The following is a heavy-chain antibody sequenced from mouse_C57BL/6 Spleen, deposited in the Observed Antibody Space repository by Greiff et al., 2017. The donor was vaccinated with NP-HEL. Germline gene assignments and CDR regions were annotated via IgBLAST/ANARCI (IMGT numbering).Heavy chain of an antibody. V-gene: IGHV6-3*01. D-gene: IGHD4-1*01. CDR2: IRLKSDNYAT. J-gene: IGHJ3*01. Sequence: EVQLVESGGGLVQPGGSMKLSCVASGFTFSNYWMNWVRQSPEKGLEWVAQIRLKSDNYATHYAESVKGRFTISRDDSKSSVYLQMNNLRAEDTGIYYCTATGTRWFAYWGQGTLVTVSA. CDR3: TATGTRWFAY. CDR1: GFTFSNYW.